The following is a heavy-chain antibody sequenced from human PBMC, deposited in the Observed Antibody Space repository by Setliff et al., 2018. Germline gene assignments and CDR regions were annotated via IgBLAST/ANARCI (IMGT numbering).Heavy chain of an antibody. D-gene: IGHD3-22*01. CDR3: AKDRYYDISAYASSGLDQ. Sequence: PGGSLRLSWVASGFTFDDYTMHWVRQAPGKGLEWVSGVSWNSGNKGYADSVKGRFTISRDNAKNSLYLEMNSLRADDTALYYCAKDRYYDISAYASSGLDQWGQGTQVTVSS. V-gene: IGHV3-9*01. CDR1: GFTFDDYT. CDR2: VSWNSGNK. J-gene: IGHJ4*02.